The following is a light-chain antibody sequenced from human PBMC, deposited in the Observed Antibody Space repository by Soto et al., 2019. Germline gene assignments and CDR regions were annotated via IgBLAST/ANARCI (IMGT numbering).Light chain of an antibody. J-gene: IGKJ2*01. CDR3: QQRSNWPMYT. Sequence: EIVLTQSPATLSLSPGERATLSCRASQSVSSYLAWYQQKPGQAPRLLIYDASNRATGIPARFSGSGSGTYFTLTISSLEPEDFAVYYCQQRSNWPMYTFCQGTKLEIK. CDR1: QSVSSY. CDR2: DAS. V-gene: IGKV3-11*01.